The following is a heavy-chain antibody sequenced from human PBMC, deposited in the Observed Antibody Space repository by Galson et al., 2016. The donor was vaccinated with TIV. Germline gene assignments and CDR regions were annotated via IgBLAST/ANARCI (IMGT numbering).Heavy chain of an antibody. D-gene: IGHD3-3*01. V-gene: IGHV3-30*18. CDR2: IAYDGSYK. Sequence: SLRLSCAASGFTFSSYNMHWVRQAPGKGLEWVAVIAYDGSYKHYAGSVKGRFIVSRENSKTTLDLQMNSLGAEDTALYYCAKEENSGYYPNDAFDFWGQGTMVTVS. CDR3: AKEENSGYYPNDAFDF. CDR1: GFTFSSYN. J-gene: IGHJ3*01.